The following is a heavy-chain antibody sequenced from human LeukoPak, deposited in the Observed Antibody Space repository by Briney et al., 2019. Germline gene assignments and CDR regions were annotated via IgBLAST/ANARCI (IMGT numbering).Heavy chain of an antibody. CDR2: ISSSGSTI. J-gene: IGHJ4*02. CDR3: AREEMATEGLFDY. Sequence: GGSLRLSCAASGFTFSDYYMTWIRQAPGKGLEWVSYISSSGSTIYYADSVKGRFTISRDNAKNSLYLQMNSLRAEDTAVYYCAREEMATEGLFDYWGQGTLVTVSS. V-gene: IGHV3-11*04. CDR1: GFTFSDYY. D-gene: IGHD5-24*01.